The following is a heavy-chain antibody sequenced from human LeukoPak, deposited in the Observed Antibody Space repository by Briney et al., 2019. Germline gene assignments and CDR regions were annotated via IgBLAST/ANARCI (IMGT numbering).Heavy chain of an antibody. V-gene: IGHV3-23*01. CDR1: GFTFSRYD. CDR3: VSGGRFP. J-gene: IGHJ5*02. D-gene: IGHD2-15*01. Sequence: GGSLRLSCAASGFTFSRYDMSWVRQAPGKGLEWVSGISGSGGRTYYADSVNGLATISRDNSKNTLYLQMNSLRAEDAAVYYCVSGGRFPWGQGTLVTVSS. CDR2: ISGSGGRT.